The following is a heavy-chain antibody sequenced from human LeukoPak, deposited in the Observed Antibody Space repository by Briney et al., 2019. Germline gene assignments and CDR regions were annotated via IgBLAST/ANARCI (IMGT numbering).Heavy chain of an antibody. CDR3: ARGGGLGYYYYYMDV. J-gene: IGHJ6*03. V-gene: IGHV4-59*09. D-gene: IGHD3/OR15-3a*01. Sequence: SRVTLSVDKSKNQFSLKLSSVTAADTAVYYCARGGGLGYYYYYMDVWGKGTTVTISS.